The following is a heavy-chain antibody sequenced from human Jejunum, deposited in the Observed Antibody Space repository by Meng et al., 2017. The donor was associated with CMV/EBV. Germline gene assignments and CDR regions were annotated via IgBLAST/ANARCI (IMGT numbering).Heavy chain of an antibody. CDR3: ASHLGQHLVPVSFDS. V-gene: IGHV4-39*07. CDR1: GGSISNNGYY. Sequence: GGSISNNGYYWGWIRQPPGKGLEWIGSIFHSGNTYNNPSLQSRVTMSVDTSKNQFSLRLTSVTAADTAVYYCASHLGQHLVPVSFDSRGQGALVTVSS. CDR2: IFHSGNT. D-gene: IGHD3-3*02. J-gene: IGHJ4*02.